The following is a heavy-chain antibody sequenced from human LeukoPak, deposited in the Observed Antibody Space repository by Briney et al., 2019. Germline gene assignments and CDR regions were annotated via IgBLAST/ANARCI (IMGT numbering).Heavy chain of an antibody. CDR2: VTDDGDYT. CDR3: AKGTDGYDYIWGSPYFDY. CDR1: GFTFRRYA. J-gene: IGHJ4*02. D-gene: IGHD3-16*01. V-gene: IGHV3-23*01. Sequence: PGGSLRLSCAASGFTFRRYAMSWVRQAPGKGLEWFSGVTDDGDYTYHADSVKGRFTISRDNSKNTLYLQMNSLRAEDTAVYYCAKGTDGYDYIWGSPYFDYWGQGTLVTVSS.